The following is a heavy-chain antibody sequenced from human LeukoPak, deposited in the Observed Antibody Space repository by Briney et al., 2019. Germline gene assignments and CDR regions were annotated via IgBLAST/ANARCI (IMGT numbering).Heavy chain of an antibody. Sequence: PGGSLRLSCVDSGFTFRAYWMTWVRQAPGKGLEWVANINEGGSLKYYVDSVTGRFTISRDNTKNSLYLQMNSLRVEDTAVYYCARAGKSGWDFDHWGQGTLVTVSS. D-gene: IGHD6-19*01. CDR1: GFTFRAYW. CDR2: INEGGSLK. J-gene: IGHJ4*02. V-gene: IGHV3-7*01. CDR3: ARAGKSGWDFDH.